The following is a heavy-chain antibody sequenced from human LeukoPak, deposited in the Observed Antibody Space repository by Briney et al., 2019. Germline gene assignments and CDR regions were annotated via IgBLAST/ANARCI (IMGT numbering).Heavy chain of an antibody. CDR3: AKVAYDSSDYDAFDI. V-gene: IGHV3-23*01. CDR1: GFTFSSYG. J-gene: IGHJ3*02. D-gene: IGHD3-22*01. CDR2: ISGSGGST. Sequence: GGTLRLSCAASGFTFSSYGMSWVRQAPGKGLEWVSAISGSGGSTYYADSVKGRFTISRDNSKNTLYLQMNSLRAEDTAVYYCAKVAYDSSDYDAFDIWGQGTMVTVSS.